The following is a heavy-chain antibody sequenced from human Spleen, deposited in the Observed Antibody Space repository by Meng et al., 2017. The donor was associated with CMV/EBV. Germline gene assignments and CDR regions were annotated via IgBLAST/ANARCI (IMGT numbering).Heavy chain of an antibody. CDR2: IRFDGTNK. CDR3: AKRGDSSGTYAMDV. Sequence: GESLKISCAASGFIFEDYAMHWVRQAPGKGLEWVANIRFDGTNKYHADSVKGRFTISRDNSKNTLYLQMNSLRAEDTAVYYCAKRGDSSGTYAMDVWGQGTTVTVSS. J-gene: IGHJ6*02. V-gene: IGHV3-30*02. D-gene: IGHD3-22*01. CDR1: GFIFEDYA.